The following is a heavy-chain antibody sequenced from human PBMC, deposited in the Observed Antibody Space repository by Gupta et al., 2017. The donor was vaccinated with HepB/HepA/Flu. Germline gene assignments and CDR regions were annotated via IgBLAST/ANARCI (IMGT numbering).Heavy chain of an antibody. Sequence: QVQLMQSGDEVKKPGASVKVSCKTFNYTFSDYGISWVRQAPGQGLEWMGWINNYNGNTKVAQMFQGRVTLTTEKSTNTAYMELRSLRFDDTAVYFCARDRRFGELISQYNGMEFWGQGTMVTVSS. J-gene: IGHJ6*02. CDR1: NYTFSDYG. V-gene: IGHV1-18*01. CDR3: ARDRRFGELISQYNGMEF. D-gene: IGHD3-10*01. CDR2: INNYNGNT.